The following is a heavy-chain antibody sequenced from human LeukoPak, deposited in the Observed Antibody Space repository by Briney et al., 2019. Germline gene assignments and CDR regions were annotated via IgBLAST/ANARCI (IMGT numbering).Heavy chain of an antibody. D-gene: IGHD1-26*01. V-gene: IGHV3-69-1*01. CDR3: ATEGIVGGGAHFDY. Sequence: ETLSLTCTVSGGSISSYYWSWIRQPPGKGLEWVSSIDVGSYAYYANSVKGRFTISRDNAKNSLYLQMNSLRVEDTAVYYCATEGIVGGGAHFDYWGQGTLVTVSS. CDR1: GGSISSYY. CDR2: IDVGSYA. J-gene: IGHJ4*02.